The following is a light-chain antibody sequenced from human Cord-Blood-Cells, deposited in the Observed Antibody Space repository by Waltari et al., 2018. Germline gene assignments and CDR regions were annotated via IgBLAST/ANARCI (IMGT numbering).Light chain of an antibody. V-gene: IGLV2-11*01. CDR1: SSDVGGYHY. CDR2: DVS. Sequence: QSALTQPRSVSGSPGQSVTISCTGTSSDVGGYHYVSWYQQHPGKAPKLMIYDVSKRPSGVPDRFSGSKSGNTASLTISGLQAEDEADYYCCSYAGSYTLVFGGWTKLTVL. J-gene: IGLJ3*02. CDR3: CSYAGSYTLV.